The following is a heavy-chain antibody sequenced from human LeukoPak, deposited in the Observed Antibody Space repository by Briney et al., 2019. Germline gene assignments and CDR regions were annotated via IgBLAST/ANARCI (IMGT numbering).Heavy chain of an antibody. CDR3: AKSYFGSGSYYSG. Sequence: GGSLRLSCAASGFTFSSYAMSWVRQAPGKGLEWVSVIHSNGGNTYYADSVKGRFTISRDNSKNTLYLQMNSLRAEDTAVYYCAKSYFGSGSYYSGWGQGILVTVSS. CDR2: IHSNGGNT. D-gene: IGHD3-10*01. J-gene: IGHJ4*02. V-gene: IGHV3-23*01. CDR1: GFTFSSYA.